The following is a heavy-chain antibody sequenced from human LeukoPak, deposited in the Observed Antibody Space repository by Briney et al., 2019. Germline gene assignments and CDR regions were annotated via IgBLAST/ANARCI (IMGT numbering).Heavy chain of an antibody. CDR1: GGSISSSGYY. D-gene: IGHD5-24*01. CDR2: IYYSGST. J-gene: IGHJ3*02. Sequence: PSETLSLTCTVSGGSISSSGYYWGWIRQPPGKGLEWIGSIYYSGSTHYKPSLKSRVTISVDTSKNQFSLKLSSVTAADTAVYYCARDLLRWLQLRGLDAFDIWGQGTMVTVSS. V-gene: IGHV4-39*07. CDR3: ARDLLRWLQLRGLDAFDI.